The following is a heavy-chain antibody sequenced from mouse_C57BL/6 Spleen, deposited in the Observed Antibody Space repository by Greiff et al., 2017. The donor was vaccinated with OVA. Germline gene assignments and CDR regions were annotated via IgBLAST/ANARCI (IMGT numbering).Heavy chain of an antibody. CDR1: GYTFTGYW. V-gene: IGHV1-9*01. J-gene: IGHJ2*01. CDR3: ARSGPDYGSRGVY. CDR2: ILPGSGST. Sequence: QVQLQQSGAELMKPGASVKLSCKATGYTFTGYWIEWVKQRPGHGLEWIGEILPGSGSTNYNDKFKGKATFTADTSSNTAYMQLSSLTTEDSAIYYCARSGPDYGSRGVYWGQGTTLTVSS. D-gene: IGHD1-1*01.